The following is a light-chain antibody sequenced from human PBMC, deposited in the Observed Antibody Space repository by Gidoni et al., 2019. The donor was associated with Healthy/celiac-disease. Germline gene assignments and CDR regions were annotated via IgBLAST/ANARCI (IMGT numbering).Light chain of an antibody. CDR1: QSISSW. CDR2: KAS. V-gene: IGKV1-5*03. CDR3: KQDNSYPNT. J-gene: IGKJ2*01. Sequence: DIHMIQSPSTLSASVGDRVTITCRASQSISSWLAWYQQKPGKAPKLLIYKASSLERGVPSRVSGSGSGTEFTLNISSLQPDDVATYYCKQDNSYPNTFGQGTKLEIK.